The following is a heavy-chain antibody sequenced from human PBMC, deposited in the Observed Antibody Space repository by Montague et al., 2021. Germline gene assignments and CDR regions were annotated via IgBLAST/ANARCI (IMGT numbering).Heavy chain of an antibody. Sequence: SLRLSCAASGFNFDNYAMHWVRQVPGKGLEWVSGIKWNSGLIGYADSVKGRFTISRDNMKNSLYLQMNSLRAEDTAFYYCARRDSLEIWGQGTMVTVSS. CDR1: GFNFDNYA. CDR2: IKWNSGLI. CDR3: ARRDSLEI. J-gene: IGHJ3*02. V-gene: IGHV3-9*01.